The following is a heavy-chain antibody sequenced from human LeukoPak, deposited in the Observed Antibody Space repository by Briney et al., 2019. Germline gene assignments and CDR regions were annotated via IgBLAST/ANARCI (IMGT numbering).Heavy chain of an antibody. CDR2: IHYSGST. V-gene: IGHV4-59*01. CDR3: VRGPYGSGISNWFDP. J-gene: IGHJ5*02. CDR1: GGSISSYY. Sequence: SETLSLTCTVSGGSISSYYWSWIRQPPGKGLEWIGYIHYSGSTHYNPSLKSRVTISLDTSKNQLSLILNSVTAADTAVYYCVRGPYGSGISNWFDPWGQGTQVIVSS. D-gene: IGHD3-10*01.